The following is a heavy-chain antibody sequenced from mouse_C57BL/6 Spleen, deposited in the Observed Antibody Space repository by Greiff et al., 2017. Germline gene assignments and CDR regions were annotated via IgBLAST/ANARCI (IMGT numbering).Heavy chain of an antibody. J-gene: IGHJ1*03. CDR3: VRHEGYYGYFDV. CDR2: IRSKSNNYAT. D-gene: IGHD2-3*01. CDR1: GFSFNTYA. Sequence: GGGLVQPKGSLKLSCAASGFSFNTYAMNWVRQAPGKGLEWVARIRSKSNNYATYYADSVKDRFTISRDDSESMLYLQMNNLKTEDTAMYYCVRHEGYYGYFDVWGTGTTVTVSS. V-gene: IGHV10-1*01.